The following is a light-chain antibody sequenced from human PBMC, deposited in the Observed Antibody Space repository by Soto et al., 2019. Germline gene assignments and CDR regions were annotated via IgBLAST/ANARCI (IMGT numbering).Light chain of an antibody. V-gene: IGKV3-15*01. CDR1: QNIYTY. CDR3: QQYNSLPLN. Sequence: ERVMTQSPATLSVSPGEIATLSCTASQNIYTYLAWYQQKPGQPPRLLISGASSRASDVPARFSGSGSGTEFTLTIASLQSEDFAIYYCQQYNSLPLNFGGGTKVDIK. J-gene: IGKJ4*01. CDR2: GAS.